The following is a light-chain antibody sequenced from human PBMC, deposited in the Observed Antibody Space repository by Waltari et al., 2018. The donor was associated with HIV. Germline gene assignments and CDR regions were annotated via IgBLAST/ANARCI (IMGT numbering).Light chain of an antibody. J-gene: IGKJ5*01. CDR2: KAS. CDR3: QQYNSDPS. Sequence: DIQMTQSPSSLAAFVGDRVSITCRASQPINPWLAWDQQKPGSPPKLLVYKASTLQVGVPPRFSGSGWGTDFTLAIDTVQPDDFATYYCQQYNSDPSFGQGTRL. V-gene: IGKV1-5*03. CDR1: QPINPW.